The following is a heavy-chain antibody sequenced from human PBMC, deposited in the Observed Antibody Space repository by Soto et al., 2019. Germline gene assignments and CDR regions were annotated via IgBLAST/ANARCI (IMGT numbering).Heavy chain of an antibody. CDR1: GFTFSSYS. J-gene: IGHJ4*02. D-gene: IGHD5-12*01. CDR3: ARVSVRDGYPSPRY. CDR2: ISSSGTTI. Sequence: GGSLRLSCAASGFTFSSYSMNWVRQAPGKGLEWVSYISSSGTTIYYADSVKGRFTISRDNAKNSLSLQMNSLRDEGTAVYYCARVSVRDGYPSPRYGGQGTLVTVSS. V-gene: IGHV3-48*02.